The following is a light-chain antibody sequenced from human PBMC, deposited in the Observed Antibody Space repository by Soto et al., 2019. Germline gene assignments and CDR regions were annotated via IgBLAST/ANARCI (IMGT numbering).Light chain of an antibody. CDR1: QSISTN. CDR3: QQSYSTSWT. J-gene: IGKJ1*01. V-gene: IGKV1-39*01. CDR2: TTS. Sequence: QLTQSPSSLSASVGDRVTITCRASQSISTNLNWYQQKSGRVPKLLIHTTSKLQSAVPSRFSGSGSGPEFTLTISSLQPEDFATYFCQQSYSTSWTFGQGTKVEVK.